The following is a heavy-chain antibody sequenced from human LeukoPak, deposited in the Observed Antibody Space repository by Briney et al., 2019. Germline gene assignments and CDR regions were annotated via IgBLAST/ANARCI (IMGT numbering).Heavy chain of an antibody. CDR3: TRENGAFSPFGF. V-gene: IGHV4-4*02. CDR1: GDSITTTNF. J-gene: IGHJ4*02. D-gene: IGHD2-8*01. CDR2: ISLSGLT. Sequence: TSETLSLTCGVSGDSITTTNFWSWVRQAPGQGLEWIGEISLSGLTNYNSSLSSRVTISLDRAKNHLSLNLRSVTAADTAIYYCTRENGAFSPFGFWGQGTVVTVSS.